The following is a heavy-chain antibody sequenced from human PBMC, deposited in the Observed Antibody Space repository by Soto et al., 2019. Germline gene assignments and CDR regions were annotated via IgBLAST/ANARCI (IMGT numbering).Heavy chain of an antibody. CDR1: GYTFTSYG. J-gene: IGHJ4*02. CDR2: ISAYNGNT. Sequence: ASVKVSCKASGYTFTSYGISWVRQAPGQGLEWMGWISAYNGNTNYAQKLQGRVTISVDTSKNQFSLKLSSVTAADTAVYYCARSRGYFDWLLLGYWGQGTLVTVSS. D-gene: IGHD3-9*01. V-gene: IGHV1-18*01. CDR3: ARSRGYFDWLLLGY.